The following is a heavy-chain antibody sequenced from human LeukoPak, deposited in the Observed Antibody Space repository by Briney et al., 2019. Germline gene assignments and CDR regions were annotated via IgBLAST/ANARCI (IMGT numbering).Heavy chain of an antibody. Sequence: GASVKVSCKASGYTFTSYGISWVRQAPGQGLEWMGWISAYNGNTNYAQKLQGRVTMTTDKSTRTAYMELRSLRSDDTAVYYCARVSTNRYDSSGYYTDYWGQGTLVTVSS. D-gene: IGHD3-22*01. CDR1: GYTFTSYG. V-gene: IGHV1-18*01. CDR2: ISAYNGNT. CDR3: ARVSTNRYDSSGYYTDY. J-gene: IGHJ4*02.